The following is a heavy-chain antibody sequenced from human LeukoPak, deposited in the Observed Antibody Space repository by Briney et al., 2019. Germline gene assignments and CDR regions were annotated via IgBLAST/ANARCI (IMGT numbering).Heavy chain of an antibody. J-gene: IGHJ4*02. V-gene: IGHV3-23*01. CDR1: GFTFSSYA. Sequence: GGSLRLSCAASGFTFSSYAMSWVRQTPGKGLEWVSGISNSGGTYYADSVKGRFTTSRDNSKNTLYLQMNSLRAEDTAVYYCAKEVAAVGTPVFDYWGQGTLVTVSS. CDR3: AKEVAAVGTPVFDY. CDR2: ISNSGGT. D-gene: IGHD6-13*01.